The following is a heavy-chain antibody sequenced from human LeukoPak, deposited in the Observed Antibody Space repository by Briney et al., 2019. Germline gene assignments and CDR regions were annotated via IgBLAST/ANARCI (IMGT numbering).Heavy chain of an antibody. Sequence: PGGSLRLSCAASGFTFSTYWMSWARQAPGKGLEWVANIKQDGSEKYYVDSVKGRFTISRDNAKNSLYLQMNSLRAEDTAVYYCARDGQLERPHYYYMDVWGKGTTVTVSS. CDR2: IKQDGSEK. D-gene: IGHD1-1*01. J-gene: IGHJ6*03. CDR3: ARDGQLERPHYYYMDV. CDR1: GFTFSTYW. V-gene: IGHV3-7*01.